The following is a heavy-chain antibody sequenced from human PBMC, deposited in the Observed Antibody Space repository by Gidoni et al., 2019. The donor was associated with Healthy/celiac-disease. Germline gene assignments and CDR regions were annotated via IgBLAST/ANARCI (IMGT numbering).Heavy chain of an antibody. CDR1: VGSVSSGSYY. CDR2: NYYSGST. CDR3: AREGYYGSGKGFDP. D-gene: IGHD3-10*01. Sequence: QVQLQESGPGLVKPSEPLSLTCTVSVGSVSSGSYYCSWIRQPPGKGLEWIGYNYYSGSTNYNPSLNILVTISVDTSKNQFSLKLSSVTAADTAVYYCAREGYYGSGKGFDPWGQGTLVTVSS. V-gene: IGHV4-61*01. J-gene: IGHJ5*02.